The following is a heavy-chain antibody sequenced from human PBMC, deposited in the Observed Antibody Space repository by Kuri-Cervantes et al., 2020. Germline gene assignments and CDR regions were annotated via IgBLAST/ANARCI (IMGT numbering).Heavy chain of an antibody. J-gene: IGHJ3*01. CDR1: GFTFSSYY. Sequence: GESLKISCAASGFTFSSYYMTWVRQAPGKGLEWVANIKEDGSEKYYVGSVKGRFTISRDNAKNSLYLQMNSLRAEDTAVYYCVTYGGDAFDVWGQGTMVTVSS. CDR3: VTYGGDAFDV. CDR2: IKEDGSEK. V-gene: IGHV3-7*01. D-gene: IGHD4-23*01.